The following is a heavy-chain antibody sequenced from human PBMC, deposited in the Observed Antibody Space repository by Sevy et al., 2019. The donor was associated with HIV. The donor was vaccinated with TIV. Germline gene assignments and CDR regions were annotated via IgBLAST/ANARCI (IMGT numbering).Heavy chain of an antibody. CDR1: GFTFSSYA. Sequence: GGSLRLSCAASGFTFSSYAMHWVRQAPGKGLEWVAVISYDGSNKYYADSVKGRFTISRDNSKNTLYLQMNSLRAEDTAVYYCARDLPPGDYYYMDVWGKGTTDTVSS. D-gene: IGHD3-10*01. CDR3: ARDLPPGDYYYMDV. J-gene: IGHJ6*03. CDR2: ISYDGSNK. V-gene: IGHV3-30-3*01.